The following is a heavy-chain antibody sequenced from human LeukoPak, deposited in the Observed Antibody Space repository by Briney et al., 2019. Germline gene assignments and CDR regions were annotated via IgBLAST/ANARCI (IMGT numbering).Heavy chain of an antibody. CDR3: ARTRYYYNSRSYGAPYYFDY. J-gene: IGHJ4*02. D-gene: IGHD3-10*01. V-gene: IGHV4-39*01. CDR1: GCSISSNSYY. Sequence: PSETLSLTCAVSGCSISSNSYYWGWIRQPPGKGLEWIGSIYYSGSTYYNPSLKSRVTISVDTSKNQFSLKLSSVTAADTAVYYCARTRYYYNSRSYGAPYYFDYWGQGTLVTVSS. CDR2: IYYSGST.